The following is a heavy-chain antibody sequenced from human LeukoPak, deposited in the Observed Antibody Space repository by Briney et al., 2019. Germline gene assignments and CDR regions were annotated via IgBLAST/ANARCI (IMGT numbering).Heavy chain of an antibody. CDR1: GFTFSSYW. CDR3: ARVGSPYCSGGSCYSGDN. J-gene: IGHJ4*02. V-gene: IGHV3-74*01. Sequence: TGGSLRLSCAASGFTFSSYWMHWVRQAPGKGLVWVSRINSDGSSTSYADSVKGRFTNSRDNAKNTLYLQMNSLRAEDTAVYYCARVGSPYCSGGSCYSGDNWGQGTLVTVSS. D-gene: IGHD2-15*01. CDR2: INSDGSST.